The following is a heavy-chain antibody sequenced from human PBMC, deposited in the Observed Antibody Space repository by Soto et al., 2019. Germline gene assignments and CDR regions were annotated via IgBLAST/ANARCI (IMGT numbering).Heavy chain of an antibody. CDR3: ARESAGYGGGYYYYYGMDV. J-gene: IGHJ6*02. CDR1: GFTVSSNY. V-gene: IGHV3-53*02. D-gene: IGHD5-12*01. Sequence: EVQLVETGGGLIQPGGSLRLSCAASGFTVSSNYMSWVRQAPGKGLEWVSVIYSGGSTYYADSVKGRFTISRANSKNTLYLQMNSLRAEDTAVYYCARESAGYGGGYYYYYGMDVWGQGTTVTVSS. CDR2: IYSGGST.